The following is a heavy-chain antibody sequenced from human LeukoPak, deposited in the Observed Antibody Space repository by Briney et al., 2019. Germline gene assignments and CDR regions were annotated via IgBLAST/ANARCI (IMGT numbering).Heavy chain of an antibody. Sequence: ASVKVSCKASGYTFSSYDINWVRQATGQGLEWMGWMNPNSGNTGYAQKFQGRVTMTRSTSISTAYMELRSLRSDDTAVYYCARDQYYDSKGWFDPWGQGTLVTVSS. V-gene: IGHV1-8*01. CDR2: MNPNSGNT. CDR3: ARDQYYDSKGWFDP. CDR1: GYTFSSYD. J-gene: IGHJ5*02. D-gene: IGHD3-22*01.